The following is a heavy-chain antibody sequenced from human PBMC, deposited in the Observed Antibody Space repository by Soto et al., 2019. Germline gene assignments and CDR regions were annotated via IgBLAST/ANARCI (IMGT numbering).Heavy chain of an antibody. CDR3: ERLEEMGTVTEGYDDYVYV. Sequence: QVQLVQSGAEVKKPGSSVKVSCKASGDTFSNHTIIWVRQAPGQGPEWMGRIIPILGVANHAQKFQGRVTHTADKSTTTAYMVVSSLRSADTSVYYGERLEEMGTVTEGYDDYVYVCGKVTTVTVSS. J-gene: IGHJ6*03. D-gene: IGHD4-17*01. CDR2: IIPILGVA. V-gene: IGHV1-69*02. CDR1: GDTFSNHT.